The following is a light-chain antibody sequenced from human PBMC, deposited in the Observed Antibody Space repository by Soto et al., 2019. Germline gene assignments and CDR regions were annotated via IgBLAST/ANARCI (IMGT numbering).Light chain of an antibody. CDR1: QGISDS. CDR2: DAS. CDR3: QHYNDHPFT. Sequence: DLQMTQSPSSLSASIGDRVTITCRASQGISDSLTWFQQRPGKVPKSLIYDASTLQSGVPSRFSGSGSGTDFTLTINGLQPEDFGTYYCQHYNDHPFTFGPGTKVDIK. J-gene: IGKJ3*01. V-gene: IGKV1-16*01.